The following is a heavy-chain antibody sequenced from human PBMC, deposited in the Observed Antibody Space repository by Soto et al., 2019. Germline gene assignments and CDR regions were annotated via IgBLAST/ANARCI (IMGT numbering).Heavy chain of an antibody. CDR1: SGSFSGYY. V-gene: IGHV4-34*01. CDR2: ISQSGNT. D-gene: IGHD6-19*01. Sequence: PSDTLSLTCSIYSGSFSGYYWRWIRQPPGKGLEWMGEISQSGNTNYSPSLKSRVSISIDTSKKQFSLNLASVSAADTAVYYCARATQVRGWSQPRPDFWGQGTLVTGSS. J-gene: IGHJ4*02. CDR3: ARATQVRGWSQPRPDF.